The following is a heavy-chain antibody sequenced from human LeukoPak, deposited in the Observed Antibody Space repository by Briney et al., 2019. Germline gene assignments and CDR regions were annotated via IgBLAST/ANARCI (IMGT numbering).Heavy chain of an antibody. J-gene: IGHJ3*01. CDR2: INADGSTA. CDR1: GFTFGNSW. D-gene: IGHD1-14*01. V-gene: IGHV3-74*01. Sequence: GGSLRLSCAASGFTFGNSWVHWVRQAPGKGLVWVSLINADGSTATYADSVKGRFTISRDNARNTLSLQMNSMTIEDTAVYYCVVVVEPPDSDGFDVWGQGTMITVSS. CDR3: VVVVEPPDSDGFDV.